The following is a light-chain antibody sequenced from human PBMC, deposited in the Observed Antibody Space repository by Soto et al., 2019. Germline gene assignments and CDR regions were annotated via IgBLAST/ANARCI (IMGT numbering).Light chain of an antibody. J-gene: IGLJ2*01. CDR2: EVS. CDR1: SSDVGGYNY. CDR3: TSYTSSATLVV. Sequence: QSVLTQPASVSGSPGQSVTISCTGTSSDVGGYNYVSWYQHHPGNAPKLMIYEVSNRPSGVSNRFSGSKSGNTASLTISGLQAEDEAHYYCTSYTSSATLVVFGGGTKVTVL. V-gene: IGLV2-14*01.